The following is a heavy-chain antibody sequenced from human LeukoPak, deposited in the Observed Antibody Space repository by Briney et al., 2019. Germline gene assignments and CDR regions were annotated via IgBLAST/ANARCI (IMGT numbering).Heavy chain of an antibody. D-gene: IGHD3-22*01. Sequence: PWGSLRLSCAASGFTFSSYWMHWVRQAPGKGLVWVSRINSDGSSTSYADSVKGRFTISRDNAKNTLYLQMNSLRAEDTAVYYCAMGPYYYDSSGYYYWGQGTLVTVSS. CDR3: AMGPYYYDSSGYYY. CDR2: INSDGSST. CDR1: GFTFSSYW. J-gene: IGHJ4*02. V-gene: IGHV3-74*01.